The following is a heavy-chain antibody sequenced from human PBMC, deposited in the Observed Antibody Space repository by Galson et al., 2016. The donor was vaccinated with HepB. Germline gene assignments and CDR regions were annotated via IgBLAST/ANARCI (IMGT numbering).Heavy chain of an antibody. CDR1: GFTFSSYS. D-gene: IGHD3-3*01. V-gene: IGHV3-48*02. J-gene: IGHJ6*02. CDR2: IRSSSSTI. CDR3: ARDRVSGDFWSGYYTGIGMDV. Sequence: SLRLSCAASGFTFSSYSMNWVRQAPGKGLEWVSYIRSSSSTIYYADSVKGRFTISRDNAKNSLYLQMNSRRDEDTAVYYCARDRVSGDFWSGYYTGIGMDVWGQGTTVTVSS.